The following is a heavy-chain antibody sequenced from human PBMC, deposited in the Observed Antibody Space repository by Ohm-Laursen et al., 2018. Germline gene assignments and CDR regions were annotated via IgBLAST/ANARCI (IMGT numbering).Heavy chain of an antibody. J-gene: IGHJ6*02. Sequence: SLRLSCAASGFTFSSYAMSWVRQAPGKGLEWVSAISGSGGSTYYADSVKGRFTIFRDNSKNTLYLQMNSLRAEDTAVYYCAKDKSYYYYGMDVWGQGTTVTVSS. CDR1: GFTFSSYA. V-gene: IGHV3-23*01. CDR2: ISGSGGST. CDR3: AKDKSYYYYGMDV.